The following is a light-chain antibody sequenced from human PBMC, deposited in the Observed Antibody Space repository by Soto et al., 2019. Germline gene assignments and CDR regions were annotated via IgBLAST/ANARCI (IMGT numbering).Light chain of an antibody. CDR2: DAS. CDR1: QGINTY. V-gene: IGKV1-9*01. J-gene: IGKJ4*01. CDR3: QQYNSYPLT. Sequence: DIQLTQSPSFLSASVGDRVTITCRASQGINTYLAWYQQKLGKAPKVLIYDASKLHSGVPSRFSGSGSGIEFTLTISSLQPEDFATYFCQQYNSYPLTFGGGTKVDIK.